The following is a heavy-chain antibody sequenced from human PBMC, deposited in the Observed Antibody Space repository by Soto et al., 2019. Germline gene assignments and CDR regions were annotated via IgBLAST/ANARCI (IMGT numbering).Heavy chain of an antibody. CDR2: IYPSDSDT. Sequence: GESLKISCQVSGYTFTIYWIGWVRQMPGKGLEWMGIIYPSDSDTRYSPSFQGQVTISDDQSINTAYLQWDSLKASDTAIYYCARPGSTVADHFDLWGQGTPVTVSS. CDR1: GYTFTIYW. V-gene: IGHV5-51*01. D-gene: IGHD2-2*01. J-gene: IGHJ4*02. CDR3: ARPGSTVADHFDL.